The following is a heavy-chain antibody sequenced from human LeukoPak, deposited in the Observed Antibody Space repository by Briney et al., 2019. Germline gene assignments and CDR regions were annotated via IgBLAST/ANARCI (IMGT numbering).Heavy chain of an antibody. J-gene: IGHJ6*03. CDR2: ITGGGTSA. CDR1: GFTLEDYS. Sequence: GGSLRLSCAASGFTLEDYSMYWVRQPLGKGLEWVSLITGGGTSAYYADSVKGRFIISRDSSKNSLYLQMNSLRTEDTALYYCAKAPYDYYYYMDVWGKGTTVTVSS. V-gene: IGHV3-43*01. D-gene: IGHD2-2*01. CDR3: AKAPYDYYYYMDV.